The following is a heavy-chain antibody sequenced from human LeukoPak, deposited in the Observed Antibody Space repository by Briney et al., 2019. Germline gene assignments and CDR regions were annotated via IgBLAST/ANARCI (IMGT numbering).Heavy chain of an antibody. CDR3: AKAGSSWKDYFDY. J-gene: IGHJ4*02. V-gene: IGHV3-23*01. CDR2: ISGSGGST. Sequence: GGSLRLSCAASGFTFSSYAMSWVRQAPGKGLEWVSAISGSGGSTYDADSVKGRFTISRDNSKNTLYLQMNNLRAEDTAVYYCAKAGSSWKDYFDYWGQGTLVTVSS. D-gene: IGHD6-13*01. CDR1: GFTFSSYA.